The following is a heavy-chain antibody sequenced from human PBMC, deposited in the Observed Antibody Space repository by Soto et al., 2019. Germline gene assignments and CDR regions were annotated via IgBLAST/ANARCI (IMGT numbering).Heavy chain of an antibody. CDR2: INHSGST. CDR3: ARGLAVAGTGYYFDY. CDR1: GGSFSGYY. D-gene: IGHD6-19*01. V-gene: IGHV4-34*01. Sequence: PSETLSLTCAVYGGSFSGYYWIWIRQPPGKGLEWIGEINHSGSTNYNPSLKSRVTISVDTSKNQFSLKLSSVTAADTAVYYCARGLAVAGTGYYFDYWGQGTLVTVSS. J-gene: IGHJ4*02.